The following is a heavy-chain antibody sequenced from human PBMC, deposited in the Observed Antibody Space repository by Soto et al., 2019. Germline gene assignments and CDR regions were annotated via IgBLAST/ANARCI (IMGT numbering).Heavy chain of an antibody. D-gene: IGHD3-22*01. CDR3: ARGLHPYYYDSSGYGGFDY. J-gene: IGHJ4*02. V-gene: IGHV1-69*06. CDR2: IIPIFGTA. Sequence: SVKVSCKASGGTFSSYAISWVRQAPGQGLEWMGGIIPIFGTANYAQKFQGRVTITADKSTSTAYMELSSLRSEDTAVYYCARGLHPYYYDSSGYGGFDYWGQGTLVTAPQ. CDR1: GGTFSSYA.